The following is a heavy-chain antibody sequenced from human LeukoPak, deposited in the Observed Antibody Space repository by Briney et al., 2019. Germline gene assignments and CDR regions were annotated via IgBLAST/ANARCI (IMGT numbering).Heavy chain of an antibody. CDR1: GYTFTGYY. CDR3: ARGMGRSRPHYFDY. Sequence: ASVKVSCKASGYTFTGYYMHWVRQATGQGLEWMGWINPNSGGTNYAQKFQGRVTMTRDTSISTAYMELSRLRSDDTAVYYCARGMGRSRPHYFDYWGQGTLVTVSS. V-gene: IGHV1-2*02. J-gene: IGHJ4*02. D-gene: IGHD5-24*01. CDR2: INPNSGGT.